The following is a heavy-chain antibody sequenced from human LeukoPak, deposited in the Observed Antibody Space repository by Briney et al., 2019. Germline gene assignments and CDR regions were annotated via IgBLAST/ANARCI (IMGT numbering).Heavy chain of an antibody. V-gene: IGHV1-69*06. CDR2: IIPIFGTA. Sequence: ASVKVSCEASGGTFSSYAISWVRQAPGQGLEWMGGIIPIFGTANYAQKFQGRVTITADKSTSTAYMELSSLRSEDTAVYYCARDDYHSSGYSGPHDDYWGQGTLVTVSS. J-gene: IGHJ4*02. CDR3: ARDDYHSSGYSGPHDDY. CDR1: GGTFSSYA. D-gene: IGHD3-22*01.